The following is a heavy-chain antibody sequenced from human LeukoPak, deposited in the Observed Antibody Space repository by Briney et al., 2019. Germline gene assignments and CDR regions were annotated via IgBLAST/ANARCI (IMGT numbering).Heavy chain of an antibody. V-gene: IGHV3-30-3*01. CDR1: GFTFSSYA. D-gene: IGHD2-2*02. CDR2: ISYDGSNK. Sequence: GGSLRLSCAASGFTFSSYAMHWVRQAPGKGLEWVAVISYDGSNKYYADSVKGRFTISRDNSKNTLYLQMNSLRAEDTAVYYCARDGGGDLVPAAIRAPSYFDYWGQGTLVTVSS. J-gene: IGHJ4*02. CDR3: ARDGGGDLVPAAIRAPSYFDY.